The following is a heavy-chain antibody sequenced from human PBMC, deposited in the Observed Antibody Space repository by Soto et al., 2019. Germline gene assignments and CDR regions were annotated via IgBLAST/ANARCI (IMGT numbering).Heavy chain of an antibody. J-gene: IGHJ6*02. Sequence: ASVKVSCKASGYSFTAFYIHWVRQAPGKGLDWMGLIDPEDGEVKNGEKFQGRVSITADTSVVTIYRQVNSLRSDDTADYYCATQITTTCGLLRNDYYGMDIWGQGTTVTVSS. CDR3: ATQITTTCGLLRNDYYGMDI. CDR2: IDPEDGEV. CDR1: GYSFTAFY. V-gene: IGHV1-69-2*01. D-gene: IGHD3-22*01.